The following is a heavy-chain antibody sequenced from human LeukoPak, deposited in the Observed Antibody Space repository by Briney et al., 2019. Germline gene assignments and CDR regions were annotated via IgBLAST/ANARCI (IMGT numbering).Heavy chain of an antibody. Sequence: GGSLRLSCAASGFTVSSNYMSWVRQAPGKGLEWDSVIYSGGSTYYADSVKGRFTISRDNSKNTLYLQMNSLRAEDTAVYYCARDLGVPAAMALDYWGQGTLVTVSS. CDR2: IYSGGST. D-gene: IGHD2-2*01. CDR3: ARDLGVPAAMALDY. J-gene: IGHJ4*02. V-gene: IGHV3-53*01. CDR1: GFTVSSNY.